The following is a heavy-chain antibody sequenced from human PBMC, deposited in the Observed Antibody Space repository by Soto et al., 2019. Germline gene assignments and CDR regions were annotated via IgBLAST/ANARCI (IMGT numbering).Heavy chain of an antibody. D-gene: IGHD2-15*01. CDR2: IGYSGAT. CDR3: ARGGASSKWFAP. J-gene: IGHJ5*02. CDR1: GGSITSGGSF. V-gene: IGHV4-31*03. Sequence: KPSETLSLTCTVSGGSITSGGSFWSWIRRHPGKGPEWIAFIGYSGATSYNPSLASRVTISADTYKSQFSLNLRSVTAADTAVYYCARGGASSKWFAPWGQGTLVTVSS.